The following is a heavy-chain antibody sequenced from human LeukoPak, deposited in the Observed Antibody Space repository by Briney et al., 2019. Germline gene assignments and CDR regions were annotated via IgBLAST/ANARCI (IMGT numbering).Heavy chain of an antibody. Sequence: PGGSLRLSCAVSRFTFSSCAMSWVRQAPGKGLEWVSSISGSGHGTYYADSVKGRFTISRDNSKNTLYLQMNSLRAEDTAVYYCAKPSSGWYFDPFDYWGQGTLVTVSS. CDR3: AKPSSGWYFDPFDY. D-gene: IGHD6-19*01. V-gene: IGHV3-23*01. CDR1: RFTFSSCA. CDR2: ISGSGHGT. J-gene: IGHJ4*02.